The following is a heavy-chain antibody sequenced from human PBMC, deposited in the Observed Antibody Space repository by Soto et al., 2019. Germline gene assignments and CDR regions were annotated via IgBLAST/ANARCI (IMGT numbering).Heavy chain of an antibody. CDR2: ISYDGSNK. CDR1: GFTFSSYG. CDR3: AKTTRGSILGIDY. D-gene: IGHD1-26*01. V-gene: IGHV3-30*18. Sequence: GGSLRLSCAASGFTFSSYGMHWVRQAPGKGLEWVAVISYDGSNKYYADSVKGRFTISRDNSKNTLYLQMNSLRAEDTAVYYCAKTTRGSILGIDYWGQGTLVTVSS. J-gene: IGHJ4*02.